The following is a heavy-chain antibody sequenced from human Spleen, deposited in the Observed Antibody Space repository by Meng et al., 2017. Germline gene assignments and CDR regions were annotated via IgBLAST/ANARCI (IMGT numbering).Heavy chain of an antibody. Sequence: QGGLVQSGAGVKKPGASVKVSCKASGYNFPDYYIHWVRRAPGQGLEWMGRINPKSGDTHYAQKFQARVTMTGDTSISTAYMELSGLRSDDTAMYYCARDEDISAAGKLFGDYWGQGTLVTVSS. CDR1: GYNFPDYY. CDR3: ARDEDISAAGKLFGDY. CDR2: INPKSGDT. V-gene: IGHV1-2*06. J-gene: IGHJ4*02. D-gene: IGHD6-25*01.